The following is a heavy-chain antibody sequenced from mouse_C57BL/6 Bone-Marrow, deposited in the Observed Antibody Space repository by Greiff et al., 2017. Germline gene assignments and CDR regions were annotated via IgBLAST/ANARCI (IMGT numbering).Heavy chain of an antibody. V-gene: IGHV5-4*01. CDR2: ISDGGSYT. CDR3: ARGDAMDY. CDR1: GFTFSSYA. Sequence: EVQGVESGGGLVKPGGSLKLSCAASGFTFSSYAMSWVRQTPEKRLEWVATISDGGSYTNYPDNVKGRFTISRDNAKNNLYLQMSHLKSEDTAMYYCARGDAMDYWGQGTSVTVSS. J-gene: IGHJ4*01.